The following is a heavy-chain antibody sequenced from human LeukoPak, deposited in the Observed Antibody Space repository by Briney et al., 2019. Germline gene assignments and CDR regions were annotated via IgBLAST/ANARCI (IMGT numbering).Heavy chain of an antibody. J-gene: IGHJ4*02. CDR1: GFTVSSNY. CDR3: ARANRDSYGYTAFDY. V-gene: IGHV3-66*01. D-gene: IGHD5-18*01. Sequence: GGSLRLSCAASGFTVSSNYMSWVRQAPGKGLEWVSVIYSGGSTYYADSVKGRFTVSRDNSKNTLYLQMNSLRAEDTAVYYCARANRDSYGYTAFDYWGQGTLVTVSS. CDR2: IYSGGST.